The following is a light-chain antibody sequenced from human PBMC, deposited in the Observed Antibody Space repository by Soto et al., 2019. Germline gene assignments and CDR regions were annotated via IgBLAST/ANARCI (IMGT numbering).Light chain of an antibody. J-gene: IGKJ1*01. Sequence: EIVLTQSPGTLSLSPGERATLSCRASQSVSSSYLAWYQQKPGQAPRLLIYGASSRATGIPDRFSGSGSGTDFSLTISRLEPEDFSVYYCQQYGSSPQTFVQEIRVDI. V-gene: IGKV3-20*01. CDR1: QSVSSSY. CDR2: GAS. CDR3: QQYGSSPQT.